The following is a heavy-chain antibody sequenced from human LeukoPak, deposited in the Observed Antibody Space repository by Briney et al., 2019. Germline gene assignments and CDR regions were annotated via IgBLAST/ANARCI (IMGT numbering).Heavy chain of an antibody. CDR2: INPSGGST. J-gene: IGHJ4*02. CDR1: GYTFTSYY. CDR3: ARVDCSSGRCYTLDFDY. D-gene: IGHD2-2*02. V-gene: IGHV1-46*03. Sequence: ASVKVSCKASGYTFTSYYMHWVRQAPGQGLEWMVIINPSGGSTSYAPKFQGRVTVTRDTSTSTVYMEPRSLRSEDTAVYYCARVDCSSGRCYTLDFDYWGQGTLVTVSS.